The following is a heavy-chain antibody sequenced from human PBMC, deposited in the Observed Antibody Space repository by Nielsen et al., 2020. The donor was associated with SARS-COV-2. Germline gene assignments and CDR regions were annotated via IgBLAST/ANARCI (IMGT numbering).Heavy chain of an antibody. CDR2: ISYDGSNK. J-gene: IGHJ4*02. D-gene: IGHD2-2*02. V-gene: IGHV3-30*18. Sequence: SCKASGYTLTSYYMHWVRQAPGKGLEWVAVISYDGSNKYYADSVKGRFTISRDNSKNTLYLQMNSLRAEDTAVYYCAKDRAIVVVPAAIGGNDYWGQGTLVTVSS. CDR3: AKDRAIVVVPAAIGGNDY. CDR1: GYTLTSYY.